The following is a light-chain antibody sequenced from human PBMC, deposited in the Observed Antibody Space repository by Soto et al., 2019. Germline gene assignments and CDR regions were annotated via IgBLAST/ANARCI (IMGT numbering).Light chain of an antibody. CDR2: AAS. Sequence: DIQMTQSPSSLSVSVGDRVTITCRASQSITSYLNWYQQKPGKAPKLLVYAASTLQSGVPSRFSGRGSGTDFTLTISSLQPEDFATYYCQQSHSSPYTFGQGTKLEIK. V-gene: IGKV1-39*01. CDR1: QSITSY. J-gene: IGKJ2*01. CDR3: QQSHSSPYT.